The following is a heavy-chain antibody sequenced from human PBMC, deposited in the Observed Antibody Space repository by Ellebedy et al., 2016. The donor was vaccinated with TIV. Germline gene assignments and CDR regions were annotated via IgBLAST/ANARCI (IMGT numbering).Heavy chain of an antibody. CDR2: IIPIFGTA. V-gene: IGHV1-69*06. D-gene: IGHD6-19*01. J-gene: IGHJ4*02. Sequence: ASVKVSCKASGGTFSSYGISWVRQAPGQGLEWMGGIIPIFGTANYAQTFQGRVTITADKSTSTAYMELSSLRSEDTAVYYCARGARSSALGDDYWGQGTLVTVSS. CDR3: ARGARSSALGDDY. CDR1: GGTFSSYG.